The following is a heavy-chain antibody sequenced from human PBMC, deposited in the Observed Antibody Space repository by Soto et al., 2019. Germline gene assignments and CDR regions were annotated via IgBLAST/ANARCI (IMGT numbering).Heavy chain of an antibody. V-gene: IGHV3-23*01. CDR1: GFTFSSYA. Sequence: EVQLLESGGGLVQPGGSLRLSCAASGFTFSSYAMSWVRQAPGKGLEWVAAISGSGGSTYYADSVKGRFTISRDNSQNPLYLQIESLRAEDTAVYYCATMYDGSGRQNWFDPWGQGTLVTVSS. D-gene: IGHD3-10*01. CDR3: ATMYDGSGRQNWFDP. J-gene: IGHJ5*02. CDR2: ISGSGGST.